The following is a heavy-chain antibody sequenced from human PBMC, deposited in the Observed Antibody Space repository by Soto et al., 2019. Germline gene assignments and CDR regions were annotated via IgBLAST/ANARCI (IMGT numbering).Heavy chain of an antibody. Sequence: EVQLVESGGDLVQPGGSLRLSCAASGFAVSTNYMTWVRQVPGKGLECVSVIHINGNTYYADSVKGRFTISRDNSENTLYLHMNSLRDEDTAVYYCATGVNSRPILWWGQGTLVTVSS. CDR2: IHINGNT. CDR1: GFAVSTNY. D-gene: IGHD2-21*01. V-gene: IGHV3-66*01. J-gene: IGHJ1*01. CDR3: ATGVNSRPILW.